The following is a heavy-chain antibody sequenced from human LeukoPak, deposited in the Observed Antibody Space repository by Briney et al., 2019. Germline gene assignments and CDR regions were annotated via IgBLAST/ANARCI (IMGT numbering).Heavy chain of an antibody. CDR3: AREGAGYSSGWYNYYYGMDV. CDR1: GGSFSGYY. D-gene: IGHD6-19*01. CDR2: INHSGST. J-gene: IGHJ6*02. V-gene: IGHV4-34*01. Sequence: SETLSLTCAVYGGSFSGYYWSWIRQPPGKGLEWIGEINHSGSTNYNPSLKSRVTISVDTSKNQFSLKLSSVTAADTAVYYCAREGAGYSSGWYNYYYGMDVWGQGTTVTVSS.